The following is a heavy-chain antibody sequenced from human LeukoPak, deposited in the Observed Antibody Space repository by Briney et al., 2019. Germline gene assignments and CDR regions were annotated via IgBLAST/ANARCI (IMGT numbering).Heavy chain of an antibody. CDR3: ARAGRFGESFRDYYYYMDV. D-gene: IGHD3-10*01. CDR2: IRYDGSDK. V-gene: IGHV3-30*02. J-gene: IGHJ6*03. CDR1: GFTFSSYG. Sequence: GGSLRLSCAASGFTFSSYGMHWVRQAPGKGLEWVAFIRYDGSDKYYADSVKGRFTISRDNSKNTLFLQMNSLRAEDTAVYYCARAGRFGESFRDYYYYMDVWGKGTTVIVSS.